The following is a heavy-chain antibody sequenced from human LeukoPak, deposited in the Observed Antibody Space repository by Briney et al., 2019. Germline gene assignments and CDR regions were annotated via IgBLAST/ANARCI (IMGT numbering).Heavy chain of an antibody. V-gene: IGHV4-38-2*02. CDR1: GYSIGSRYY. CDR3: ARDGIVGPPNFDY. Sequence: SETLSHTCAVSGYSIGSRYYWGWIRQPPGKGLEWIGSIYHSESTYYNPSLKSRVTISVDTSKNQFSLKLRSVTAADTAVYYCARDGIVGPPNFDYWGQGTLVGVSS. CDR2: IYHSEST. D-gene: IGHD3-22*01. J-gene: IGHJ4*02.